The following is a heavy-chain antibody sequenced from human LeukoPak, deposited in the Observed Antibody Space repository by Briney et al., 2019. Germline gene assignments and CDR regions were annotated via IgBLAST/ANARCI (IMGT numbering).Heavy chain of an antibody. J-gene: IGHJ4*02. CDR2: INAGNGNT. Sequence: GASVKVSCKASGYTFTSYAMHWVRQAPGQRLEWMGWINAGNGNTKYSQKFQGRVTITRDTSASTAHMELSSLRSEDTAVYYCARDYCSSTSCYASHFDYWGQGTLVTVSS. V-gene: IGHV1-3*01. D-gene: IGHD2-2*01. CDR1: GYTFTSYA. CDR3: ARDYCSSTSCYASHFDY.